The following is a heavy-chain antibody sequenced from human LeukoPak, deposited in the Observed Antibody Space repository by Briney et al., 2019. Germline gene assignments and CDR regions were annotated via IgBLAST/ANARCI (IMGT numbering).Heavy chain of an antibody. Sequence: GGSLRLSCAVSGFTFSSNGMSWVRQAPGKGLEWVSVISGSGGSTNYADSMKGRFTISRDNSKKTLYLQMNSLRAEDTAVYYCARGWRYFDCWGQGTLVTVSS. D-gene: IGHD3-9*01. V-gene: IGHV3-23*01. J-gene: IGHJ4*02. CDR2: ISGSGGST. CDR1: GFTFSSNG. CDR3: ARGWRYFDC.